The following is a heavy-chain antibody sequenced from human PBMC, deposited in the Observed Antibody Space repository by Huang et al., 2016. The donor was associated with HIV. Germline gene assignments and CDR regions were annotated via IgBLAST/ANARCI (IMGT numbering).Heavy chain of an antibody. CDR1: GFPFNRYS. J-gene: IGHJ4*02. Sequence: EESVGGLVQPRGSLRLSCEASGFPFNRYSMNWVRQAPGNGLVWVSYIRGGGSPIYYADTVKGRFTISRDKGKNVVSLEMNSLRAEDTAVYYCARVAYSYGMHWGQGTLVTVSS. D-gene: IGHD5-18*01. V-gene: IGHV3-48*01. CDR2: IRGGGSPI. CDR3: ARVAYSYGMH.